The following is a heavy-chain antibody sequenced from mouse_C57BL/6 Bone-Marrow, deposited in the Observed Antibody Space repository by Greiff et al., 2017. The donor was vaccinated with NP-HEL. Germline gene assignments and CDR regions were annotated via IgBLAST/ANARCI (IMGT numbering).Heavy chain of an antibody. CDR3: AREGDYDYHGAY. J-gene: IGHJ3*01. D-gene: IGHD2-4*01. CDR2: ISTYYGDG. Sequence: VQLQQSGPELVRPGVSVKISCKGSGYTFTDYAMHWVKQSHAKSLEWIGVISTYYGDGSYNQKFKDKATITVDKSSSTAYMELASLTSEDSSVYYCAREGDYDYHGAYWGQGTLVTVAA. V-gene: IGHV1-67*01. CDR1: GYTFTDYA.